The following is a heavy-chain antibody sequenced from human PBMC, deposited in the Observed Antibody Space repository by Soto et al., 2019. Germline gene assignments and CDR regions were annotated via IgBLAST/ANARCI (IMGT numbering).Heavy chain of an antibody. J-gene: IGHJ4*02. V-gene: IGHV1-24*01. D-gene: IGHD7-27*01. CDR3: ATGPLTGLDY. Sequence: ASVKVSFKVSGYTLTGLSMHWLRQAPGKGLEWMGGFDPEDGETIYAQKFQGRVTMTEDTSTDTAYMELSSLRSEDTAVYYCATGPLTGLDYWGQGTLVTVSS. CDR2: FDPEDGET. CDR1: GYTLTGLS.